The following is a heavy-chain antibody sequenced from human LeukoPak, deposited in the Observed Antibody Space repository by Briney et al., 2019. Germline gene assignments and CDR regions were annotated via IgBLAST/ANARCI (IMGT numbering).Heavy chain of an antibody. J-gene: IGHJ5*02. CDR1: GFTFSSYA. D-gene: IGHD1-26*01. V-gene: IGHV3-23*01. CDR2: ISGSGGST. Sequence: GGSLRLSCAASGFTFSSYAMSWVRQAPGKGLEWVSAISGSGGSTYYADSVKGRFTISRDNSKNTLYLQMNSLRAEDTAVYYCARDTLGATGLDPWGQGTLVTVSS. CDR3: ARDTLGATGLDP.